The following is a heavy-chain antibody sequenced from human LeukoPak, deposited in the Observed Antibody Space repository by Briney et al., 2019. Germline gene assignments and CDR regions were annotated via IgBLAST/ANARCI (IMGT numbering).Heavy chain of an antibody. CDR2: IKQEGSEK. V-gene: IGHV3-7*01. Sequence: GGSLRLSCAASGFTFSSYWMSWVRQAPGKGLEWVANIKQEGSEKYYVDSVKGRFTISRDNAKNSLYLQMNSLRAEDTAVYYCAREVVAMIWPWFDPWGQGTLVTVSS. CDR3: AREVVAMIWPWFDP. CDR1: GFTFSSYW. J-gene: IGHJ5*02. D-gene: IGHD5-12*01.